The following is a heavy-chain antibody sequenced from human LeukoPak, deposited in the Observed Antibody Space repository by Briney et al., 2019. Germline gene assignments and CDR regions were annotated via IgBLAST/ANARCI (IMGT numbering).Heavy chain of an antibody. D-gene: IGHD3-22*01. CDR2: INHRGST. V-gene: IGHV4-34*01. CDR3: ARGLPGYYDTSGYYYDY. Sequence: SETLSLTCAVYGGSFSGYYWSWIRQPPGKGLEWIGEINHRGSTNYNPSLKSRVTISVDSSKNRFSLRLSSVTAADTAVYFCARGLPGYYDTSGYYYDYWGQGTLVTVSS. CDR1: GGSFSGYY. J-gene: IGHJ4*02.